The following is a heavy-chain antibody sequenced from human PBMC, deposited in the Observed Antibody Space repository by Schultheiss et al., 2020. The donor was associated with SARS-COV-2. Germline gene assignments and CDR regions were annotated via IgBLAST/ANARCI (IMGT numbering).Heavy chain of an antibody. CDR2: ISSSSSYI. D-gene: IGHD6-13*01. CDR3: ASWNSYSSSWEYYFDY. CDR1: GFTFSSYS. Sequence: GESLKISCAASGFTFSSYSMNWVRQAPGKGLEWVSSISSSSSYIYYADSVKGRFTISRDNAKNSLYLQMNSLRAEDTAVYYCASWNSYSSSWEYYFDYWGQGTLVTVSS. J-gene: IGHJ4*02. V-gene: IGHV3-21*01.